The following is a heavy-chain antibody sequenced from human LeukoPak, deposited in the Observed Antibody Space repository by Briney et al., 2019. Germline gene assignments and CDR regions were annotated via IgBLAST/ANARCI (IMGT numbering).Heavy chain of an antibody. V-gene: IGHV1-18*04. D-gene: IGHD2-15*01. CDR3: AITASVAATSNFDY. CDR1: GYTFTGYF. J-gene: IGHJ4*02. Sequence: ASVKVSCKASGYTFTGYFIYWVRQAPGQGLAWMGWISAYNGNTNYAQKLQGRVTMTTDTSTSTAYMELRSLRSDDTAVYYCAITASVAATSNFDYWGQGTLVTVSS. CDR2: ISAYNGNT.